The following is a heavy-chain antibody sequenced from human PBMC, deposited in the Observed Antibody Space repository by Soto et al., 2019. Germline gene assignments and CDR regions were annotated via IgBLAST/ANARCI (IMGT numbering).Heavy chain of an antibody. Sequence: ASVKVSCKASGVSFRSSVISWLRLAPGQGLEWMGGTIPMLDTSNYAQNFQGRVSITADESTSTVYMELSRLRSEDTAVYYCATYCNAGSCCGAFDYWGQGTLVTVSS. J-gene: IGHJ4*02. CDR1: GVSFRSSV. CDR3: ATYCNAGSCCGAFDY. D-gene: IGHD2-15*01. CDR2: TIPMLDTS. V-gene: IGHV1-69*13.